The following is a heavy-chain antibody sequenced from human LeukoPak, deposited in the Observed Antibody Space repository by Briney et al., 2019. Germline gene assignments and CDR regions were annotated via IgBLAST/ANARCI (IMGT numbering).Heavy chain of an antibody. CDR1: GLTFSSHW. CDR2: ITSGANT. D-gene: IGHD6-13*01. V-gene: IGHV3-23*01. J-gene: IGHJ4*02. Sequence: GGSLRLSCAASGLTFSSHWMHWVRQAPGKGLEWVSGITSGANTYYADSVKGRFTISRDNSENTLNLQMNSLRAEDTAIYYCAKARAGDITAAFNYWGQGTLVTVSS. CDR3: AKARAGDITAAFNY.